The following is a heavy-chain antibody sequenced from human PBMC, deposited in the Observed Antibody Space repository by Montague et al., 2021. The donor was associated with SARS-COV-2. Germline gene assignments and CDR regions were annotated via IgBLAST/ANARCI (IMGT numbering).Heavy chain of an antibody. V-gene: IGHV4-61*02. CDR1: GGSISSGSYY. Sequence: TLSLTCTVSGGSISSGSYYWSWIRQPAGKGLEWIGRIYTSGSTNYNRSLKSRVTISVDTSKNQFSLKLSSVTAADTAVYYCAREKVGTIFGLVIIPNNWFDPWGQGTLVTVSS. J-gene: IGHJ5*02. CDR3: AREKVGTIFGLVIIPNNWFDP. D-gene: IGHD3-3*01. CDR2: IYTSGST.